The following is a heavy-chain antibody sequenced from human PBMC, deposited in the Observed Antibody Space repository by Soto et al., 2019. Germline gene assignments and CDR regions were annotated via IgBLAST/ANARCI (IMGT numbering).Heavy chain of an antibody. Sequence: GGSLRLSCAGSGFTFSSYEMNWVRQAPGKGLEWVSYISSSGSTIYYADSVKGRFTISRDNAKNSLYLQMNSLRAEDTAVYYCARVSVPAAMGYWGQGTLVTVSS. D-gene: IGHD2-2*01. V-gene: IGHV3-48*03. CDR1: GFTFSSYE. J-gene: IGHJ4*02. CDR2: ISSSGSTI. CDR3: ARVSVPAAMGY.